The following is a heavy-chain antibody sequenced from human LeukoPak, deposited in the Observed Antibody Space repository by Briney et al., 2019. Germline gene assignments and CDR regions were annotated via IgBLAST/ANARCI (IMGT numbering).Heavy chain of an antibody. D-gene: IGHD5-12*01. Sequence: GGSLRLSCAASGFTFSSYAMHWVRQAPGKGLEWVAVISYDGSNKYYADSVKGRFTISSDNAKSTLYLQMNSLRAEDTAVYYCARVGGYSGYDLGPFDYWGQGTLVTVSS. CDR2: ISYDGSNK. V-gene: IGHV3-30*04. CDR1: GFTFSSYA. J-gene: IGHJ4*02. CDR3: ARVGGYSGYDLGPFDY.